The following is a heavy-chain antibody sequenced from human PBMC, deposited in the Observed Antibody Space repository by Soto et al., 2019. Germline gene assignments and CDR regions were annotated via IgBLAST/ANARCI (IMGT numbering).Heavy chain of an antibody. D-gene: IGHD2-2*01. CDR3: ARFSSSSGFDF. CDR2: INGNTGET. V-gene: IGHV1-2*04. CDR1: GYKFTAYY. J-gene: IGHJ4*02. Sequence: VASVKVSFKASGYKFTAYYLHWVRQAPGQGLEWIGCINGNTGETSFARKFQGWVTLTMNASITTAYLDLSRLKSDDTALYYCARFSSSSGFDFWGPGSLVTVSS.